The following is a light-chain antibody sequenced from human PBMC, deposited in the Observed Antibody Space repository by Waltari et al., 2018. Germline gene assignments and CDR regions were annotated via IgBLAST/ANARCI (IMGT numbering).Light chain of an antibody. CDR1: SGYSSFA. Sequence: QLVLTQSPSASASLGASVKFTCTLSSGYSSFAIAWHQQQPEKGPRYLMKVYSDGSHTKGDGIPDRFSGSSSGAERYLTISSLQSEDEADYYCQTWVTDSWVFGGGTKLTVL. CDR2: VYSDGSH. CDR3: QTWVTDSWV. V-gene: IGLV4-69*01. J-gene: IGLJ3*02.